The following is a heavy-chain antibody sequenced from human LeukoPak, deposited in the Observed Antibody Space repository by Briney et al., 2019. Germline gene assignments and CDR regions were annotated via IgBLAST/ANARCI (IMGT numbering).Heavy chain of an antibody. CDR3: AKDARRTDGWYYFES. D-gene: IGHD6-19*01. CDR1: GVTFNSLS. Sequence: RGALRLSCAAPGVTFNSLSISCGCATPGERLWWVAALTHSGDLTYYTDTVKGRFTMSRHHPQKTLYLEMSTLRTEDTAIYYCAKDARRTDGWYYFESWGRGTLVTVSS. CDR2: LTHSGDLT. J-gene: IGHJ4*02. V-gene: IGHV3-23*01.